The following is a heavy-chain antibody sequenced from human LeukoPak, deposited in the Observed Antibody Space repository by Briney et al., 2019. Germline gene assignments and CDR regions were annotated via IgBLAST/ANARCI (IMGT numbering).Heavy chain of an antibody. CDR3: ARDSRYCSGGSCYFYVFDY. CDR1: GYTFTSYG. D-gene: IGHD2-15*01. Sequence: ASVKVSCKTSGYTFTSYGLSWVRQAPGQGLEWMGWISVYSGNTNYAQKFQGRVTMTTDTSTSTAYMDLRSVRSDDTAVYYCARDSRYCSGGSCYFYVFDYWGQGTLVTVSS. J-gene: IGHJ4*02. V-gene: IGHV1-18*04. CDR2: ISVYSGNT.